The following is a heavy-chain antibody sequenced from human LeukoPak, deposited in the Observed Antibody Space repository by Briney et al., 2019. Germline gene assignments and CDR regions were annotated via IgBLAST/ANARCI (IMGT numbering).Heavy chain of an antibody. CDR2: ISYDGSNK. CDR3: AKGGVPVVSPAVN. J-gene: IGHJ4*02. CDR1: GFTFSSYA. V-gene: IGHV3-30-3*01. Sequence: GGSLRLSCAASGFTFSSYAMHWVRQAPGKGLEWVAVISYDGSNKYYADSVKGRCTISRDNSKNTLYLQMNSLRAEDTAVYYGAKGGVPVVSPAVNWGQGTLVTVSS. D-gene: IGHD3-10*01.